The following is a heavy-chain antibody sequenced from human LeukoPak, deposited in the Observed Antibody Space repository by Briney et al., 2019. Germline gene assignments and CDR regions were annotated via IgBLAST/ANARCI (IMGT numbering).Heavy chain of an antibody. CDR1: GYTFTGYY. J-gene: IGHJ3*02. D-gene: IGHD5-12*01. V-gene: IGHV1-2*06. CDR3: ARVSGGHDDAFDI. CDR2: INPNSGGT. Sequence: ASVKVSCKASGYTFTGYYMHWVRQAPGQGLEWMGRINPNSGGTNYAQKFQGRVTMTRDTSISTAYMELSRLRSDDTAVYYCARVSGGHDDAFDIWGQGTMVTVSS.